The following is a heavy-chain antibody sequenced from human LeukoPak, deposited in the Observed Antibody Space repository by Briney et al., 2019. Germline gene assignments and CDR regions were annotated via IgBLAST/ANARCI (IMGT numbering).Heavy chain of an antibody. CDR3: ARYTTVTPYWYFDL. V-gene: IGHV4-59*12. D-gene: IGHD4-17*01. CDR1: GGSISSYY. CDR2: IYYSGST. Sequence: SETLSLTCTVSGGSISSYYWSWIRQPPGKGLEWIGYIYYSGSTNYNPSLKSRVTISVDRSKNQFSLKLSSVTAADTAVYYCARYTTVTPYWYFDLWGRGTLVTVSS. J-gene: IGHJ2*01.